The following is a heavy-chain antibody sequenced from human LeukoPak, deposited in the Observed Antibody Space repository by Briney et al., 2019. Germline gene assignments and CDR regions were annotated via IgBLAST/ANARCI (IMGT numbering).Heavy chain of an antibody. CDR3: AGIPVFGVVLHQEPV. J-gene: IGHJ6*04. Sequence: ASVKVSCKASGATFNDYALNWVRQAPGHGLEWMGVFIPILDTANSTQKFQDRVTITADISTNTAYMELSSLRSEDTAVYFCAGIPVFGVVLHQEPVWGKGTTVTVSS. CDR2: FIPILDTA. D-gene: IGHD3-3*01. CDR1: GATFNDYA. V-gene: IGHV1-69*10.